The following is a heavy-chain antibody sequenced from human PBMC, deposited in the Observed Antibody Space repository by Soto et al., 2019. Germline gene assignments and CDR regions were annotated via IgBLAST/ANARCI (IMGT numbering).Heavy chain of an antibody. J-gene: IGHJ5*02. CDR3: ARVVGALGHWFDP. Sequence: ASVKVSCKASGYIFVNYGISWVRQAPGQGLEWMGWISAYNGNTKYAQEFQGRVTMTRDTSTSTAYMELGSLRSDDTAVYYCARVVGALGHWFDPWGQGTLVTVSS. CDR2: ISAYNGNT. D-gene: IGHD1-26*01. CDR1: GYIFVNYG. V-gene: IGHV1-18*01.